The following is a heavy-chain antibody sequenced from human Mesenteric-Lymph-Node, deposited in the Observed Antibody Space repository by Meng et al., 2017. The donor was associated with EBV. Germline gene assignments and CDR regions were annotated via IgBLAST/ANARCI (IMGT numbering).Heavy chain of an antibody. CDR3: ARTFQGLDY. D-gene: IGHD2/OR15-2a*01. CDR1: GFTFSMYW. V-gene: IGHV3-74*01. CDR2: ISSDGSIT. J-gene: IGHJ4*01. Sequence: GKLEESGGGLVRPGGSLTLSCEASGFTFSMYWMQWVRQAPGKGLVWVSLISSDGSITRNGDSVKGRFSIARDNAKNTVYLQMNNLRADDTAVYYCARTFQGLDYWGHGTLVTVSS.